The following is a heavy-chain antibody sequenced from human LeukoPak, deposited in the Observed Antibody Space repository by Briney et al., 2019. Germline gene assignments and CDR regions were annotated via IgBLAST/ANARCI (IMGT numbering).Heavy chain of an antibody. V-gene: IGHV4-34*01. J-gene: IGHJ4*02. Sequence: SETRSLTCAVYGGSFSSYYWSWIRQPPGKGLEWIGEINHSGSTNYNPSLKSRVTISVDTSKNHFSLKLSSVTAADTAVYYCATVSGGSPTYKGRRNYFDYWGQGTLVTVSS. CDR1: GGSFSSYY. D-gene: IGHD2-15*01. CDR3: ATVSGGSPTYKGRRNYFDY. CDR2: INHSGST.